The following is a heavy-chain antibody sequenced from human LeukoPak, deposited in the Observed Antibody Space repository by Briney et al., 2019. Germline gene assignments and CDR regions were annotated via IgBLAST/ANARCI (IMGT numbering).Heavy chain of an antibody. CDR1: GGSISSGGYY. CDR3: ARGEGLEPFDY. CDR2: IYYSGST. V-gene: IGHV4-31*03. Sequence: SETLSLTCTVSGGSISSGGYYWSWIRQHPGKGLEWIGYIYYSGSTYYNPSLKSRVTISVDTSKNQFSLKLSSVTAADTAMYYCARGEGLEPFDYWGQGTLVTVSS. D-gene: IGHD6-19*01. J-gene: IGHJ4*02.